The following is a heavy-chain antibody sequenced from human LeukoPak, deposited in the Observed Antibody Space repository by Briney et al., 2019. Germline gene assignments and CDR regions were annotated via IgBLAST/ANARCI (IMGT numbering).Heavy chain of an antibody. D-gene: IGHD1-26*01. CDR1: GFTFSSYA. Sequence: GGSLRLSCAASGFTFSSYAMSWVRQAPGKGLEWVAVISYDGSNKYYADSVKGRFTISRDNSKNTLYLQMNSLRAEDTAVYYCAREGGLGATTHFDYWGQGTLVTVSS. J-gene: IGHJ4*02. CDR2: ISYDGSNK. V-gene: IGHV3-30-3*01. CDR3: AREGGLGATTHFDY.